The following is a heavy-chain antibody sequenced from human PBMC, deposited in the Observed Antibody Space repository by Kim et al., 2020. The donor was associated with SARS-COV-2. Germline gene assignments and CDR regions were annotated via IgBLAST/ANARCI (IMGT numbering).Heavy chain of an antibody. J-gene: IGHJ4*02. CDR1: GFTFSSYS. V-gene: IGHV3-21*01. CDR3: ARGGATTETHVDY. Sequence: GGSLRLSCAASGFTFSSYSMNWVRQAPGKGLEWVSSISSSSSYIYYADSVKGRFTISRDNAKNSLYLQMNSLRAEDTAVYYCARGGATTETHVDYWGQGTLVTVSS. D-gene: IGHD1-26*01. CDR2: ISSSSSYI.